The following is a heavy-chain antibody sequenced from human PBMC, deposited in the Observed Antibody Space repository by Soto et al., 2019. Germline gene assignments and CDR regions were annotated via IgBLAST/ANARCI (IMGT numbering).Heavy chain of an antibody. Sequence: QVQLVESGGGVVQPGRSLRLSCAASEFTFSNFGMHWVRQAPGKGLEWVAVIYYDGSNEYYADSVKGRFTISRDNSKNTLYLQMNSLRAEDTAVYYCARVDVVVAADAFDIWGQGTRGTVSS. CDR2: IYYDGSNE. CDR1: EFTFSNFG. CDR3: ARVDVVVAADAFDI. D-gene: IGHD2-15*01. V-gene: IGHV3-33*01. J-gene: IGHJ3*02.